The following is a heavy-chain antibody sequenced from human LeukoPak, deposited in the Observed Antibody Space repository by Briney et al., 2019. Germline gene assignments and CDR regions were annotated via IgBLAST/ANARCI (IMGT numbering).Heavy chain of an antibody. CDR3: ARVRRVLYDFDL. V-gene: IGHV4-59*10. Sequence: SETLSLACAVYGGSFSGYYWSWIRQPAGKGLEWIGRIYTSGSTNYNPSLKSRVTMSVDTSKNQFSLKLSSVTAADTAVYYCARVRRVLYDFDLWGRGTLVTVSS. D-gene: IGHD2-8*01. J-gene: IGHJ2*01. CDR2: IYTSGST. CDR1: GGSFSGYY.